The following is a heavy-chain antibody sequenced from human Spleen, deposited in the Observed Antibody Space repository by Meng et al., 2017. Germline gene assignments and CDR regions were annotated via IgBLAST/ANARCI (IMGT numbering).Heavy chain of an antibody. Sequence: QPQLQDSGPGLVKPSETLSLNCSVSGDSISSSDSYWGWIRQSPGKGLGWIGSIGHSGFTYYTPSLKSRVTVSIDTSKSQFSLKLTSVTAADTAVYYCVRSSGWVRTGFDPWGQGTLVTVSS. D-gene: IGHD6-19*01. CDR3: VRSSGWVRTGFDP. CDR2: IGHSGFT. CDR1: GDSISSSDSY. V-gene: IGHV4-39*01. J-gene: IGHJ5*02.